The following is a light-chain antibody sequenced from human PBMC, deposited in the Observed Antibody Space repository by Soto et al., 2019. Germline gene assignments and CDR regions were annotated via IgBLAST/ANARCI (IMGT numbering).Light chain of an antibody. J-gene: IGKJ4*01. Sequence: DIQMTQSPSSLSASVGDRVSITCRASQSISNYLNWYQQKPGKAPKLLIYAASSLQSGVPSTFSGSGSGTDFTLTISSLQPEDFASYYCQQSYSTTITFGGGPKV. CDR2: AAS. CDR3: QQSYSTTIT. CDR1: QSISNY. V-gene: IGKV1-39*01.